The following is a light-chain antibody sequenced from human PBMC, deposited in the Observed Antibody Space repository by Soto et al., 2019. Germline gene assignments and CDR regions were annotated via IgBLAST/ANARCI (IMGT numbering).Light chain of an antibody. J-gene: IGKJ2*02. CDR1: QSVSSN. Sequence: EIVMTQSPATLSVSPGERATLSCRASQSVSSNLAWYQQKPGQAPRLLIYGASTRATGIPARFSGSGSGTEFTITISSLQSEDFAVYCCQQYNNWPRGTFGQGTKLEIK. CDR2: GAS. CDR3: QQYNNWPRGT. V-gene: IGKV3-15*01.